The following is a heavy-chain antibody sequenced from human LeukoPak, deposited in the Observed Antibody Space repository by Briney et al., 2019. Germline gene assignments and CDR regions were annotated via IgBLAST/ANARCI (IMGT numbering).Heavy chain of an antibody. CDR3: ARGPGAYYYGSGNSFDP. J-gene: IGHJ5*02. D-gene: IGHD3-10*01. V-gene: IGHV3-30*04. Sequence: GGSLRLSCAASGFTFSSYAIHWVRQAPGKGLEWVALISFDGSNKYYADSVKGRFTISRDNSKNTLYLQMNSLRAEDTAVYYCARGPGAYYYGSGNSFDPWGQGTLVTVSS. CDR2: ISFDGSNK. CDR1: GFTFSSYA.